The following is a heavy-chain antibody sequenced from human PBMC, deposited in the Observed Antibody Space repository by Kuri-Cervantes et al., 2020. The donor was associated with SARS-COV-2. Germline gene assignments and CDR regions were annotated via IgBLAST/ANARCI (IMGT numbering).Heavy chain of an antibody. CDR1: GYTFTSYY. Sequence: ASVKVSCKASGYTFTSYYMHWVRQAPGQGLEWMGIINPSGGSTSYAQKFQGRVTMTRDTSTSTVYMELSSLRSEDTAVYYCARDPPPRIAAAGLHYYYYGMDVWGQGTMVTVSS. V-gene: IGHV1-46*01. CDR3: ARDPPPRIAAAGLHYYYYGMDV. CDR2: INPSGGST. D-gene: IGHD6-13*01. J-gene: IGHJ6*02.